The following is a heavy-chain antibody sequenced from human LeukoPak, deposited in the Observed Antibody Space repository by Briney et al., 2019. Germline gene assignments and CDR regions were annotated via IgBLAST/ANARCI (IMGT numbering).Heavy chain of an antibody. Sequence: KPSATLSLTCTVSGGSISSYYWSWIRQPPGKGLEWIGYIYYSGSTNYNPSLKSRVTISVDTSKNQFSLKLSSVTAADTAVYYCASRSGYYWGFDYWGQGTLVTVSS. CDR1: GGSISSYY. V-gene: IGHV4-59*01. CDR2: IYYSGST. CDR3: ASRSGYYWGFDY. J-gene: IGHJ4*02. D-gene: IGHD3-3*01.